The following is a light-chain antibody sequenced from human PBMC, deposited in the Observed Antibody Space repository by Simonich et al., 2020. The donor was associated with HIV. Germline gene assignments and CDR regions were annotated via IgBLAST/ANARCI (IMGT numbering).Light chain of an antibody. J-gene: IGKJ4*01. CDR3: QQFNSFPLA. CDR1: PGIGSA. CDR2: DAS. Sequence: IQLTQSPASLSAPVGDRVTITCRARPGIGSALAWEQQKPGKAPKLLIYDASSLESGLPSRFSGSGSGPEFTLTLSRLQPEAFATYYCQQFNSFPLAFGGGTEVEIK. V-gene: IGKV1-13*02.